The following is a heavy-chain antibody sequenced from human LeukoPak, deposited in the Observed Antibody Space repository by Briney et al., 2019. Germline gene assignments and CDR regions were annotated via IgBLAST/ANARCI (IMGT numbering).Heavy chain of an antibody. J-gene: IGHJ4*02. CDR3: ARVGSGTNDY. CDR1: GFTFRINW. CDR2: INQDGSET. V-gene: IGHV3-7*01. D-gene: IGHD1-26*01. Sequence: GGSLSLSCAASGFTFRINWMTWFGRAQGRGLEWVANINQDGSETYYVDSVKGRFTISRDNAKNSLFLQMSSLRAEDTAVYYCARVGSGTNDYWGQGTLVTVSS.